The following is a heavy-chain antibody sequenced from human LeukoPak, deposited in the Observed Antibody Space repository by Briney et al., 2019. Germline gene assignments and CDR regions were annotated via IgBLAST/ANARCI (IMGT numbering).Heavy chain of an antibody. V-gene: IGHV3-23*01. CDR2: IGVRGRCT. J-gene: IGHJ4*02. Sequence: SLRPSRAASGLTLSNSDISLVPQAPRKRLEWVSAIGVRGRCTRYAASVKGRFTVCRDNSKNTLYMQMSSLRGEDTAVYYCARWGDSDYESFETKFDFWGQGNLVTVSS. CDR1: GLTLSNSD. CDR3: ARWGDSDYESFETKFDF. D-gene: IGHD5-12*01.